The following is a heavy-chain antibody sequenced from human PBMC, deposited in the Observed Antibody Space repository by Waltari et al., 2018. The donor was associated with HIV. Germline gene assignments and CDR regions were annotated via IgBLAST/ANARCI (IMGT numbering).Heavy chain of an antibody. V-gene: IGHV4-59*08. J-gene: IGHJ6*02. CDR2: IYYSGST. CDR1: GGSISSYY. D-gene: IGHD6-19*01. CDR3: ARHVGSSGWNYYYYGMDV. Sequence: QVQLQESGPGLVKPSETLSLTCTVSGGSISSYYWSWIRQPPGKGLEWIGYIYYSGSTNTNPSLKSRVTISVDTSKNQFALKLSSVTAADTAVYYCARHVGSSGWNYYYYGMDVWGQGTTVTVSS.